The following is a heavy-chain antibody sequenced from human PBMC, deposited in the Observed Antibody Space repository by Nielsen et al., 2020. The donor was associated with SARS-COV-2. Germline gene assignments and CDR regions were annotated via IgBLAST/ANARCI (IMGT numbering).Heavy chain of an antibody. D-gene: IGHD6-13*01. Sequence: SETLSLTCTVSGGSISSGGYYWSWIRQHPGKGLEWIGYIYYSGSTYYNPSLKSRVTISVDTSKNQFSLKLSSVTAADTAVYHCARDIRLPSAAAQTYYYYGMDVWGQGTTVTVSS. V-gene: IGHV4-31*03. CDR3: ARDIRLPSAAAQTYYYYGMDV. J-gene: IGHJ6*02. CDR2: IYYSGST. CDR1: GGSISSGGYY.